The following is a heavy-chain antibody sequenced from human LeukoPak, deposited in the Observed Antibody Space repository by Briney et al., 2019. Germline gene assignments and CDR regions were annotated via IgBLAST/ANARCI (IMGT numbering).Heavy chain of an antibody. CDR3: ARAQGRGSYLDY. CDR2: INAGNGNT. CDR1: GYTFTSYA. Sequence: ASVKVSCKASGYTFTSYAMHWVRQAPGQRLEWMGWINAGNGNTKYSQKFQGRVTITRDTSASTAYMELSSLRSEDTAVYYCARAQGRGSYLDYWGQGTLVTVSS. D-gene: IGHD3-16*01. J-gene: IGHJ4*02. V-gene: IGHV1-3*01.